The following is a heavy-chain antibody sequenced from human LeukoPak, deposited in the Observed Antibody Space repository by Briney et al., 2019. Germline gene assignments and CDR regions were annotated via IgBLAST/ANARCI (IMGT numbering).Heavy chain of an antibody. CDR2: IYYSGTA. CDR3: ARGSGRPNFDY. CDR1: GGSISGHY. V-gene: IGHV4-59*11. J-gene: IGHJ4*02. Sequence: SETLSLTCTVSGGSISGHYWSWIRQTPGKGLEWIGYIYYSGTANYNPSLNSRAAISVDTSKNQLSLNLFSVTAADTAVYFCARGSGRPNFDYWGQGTLVTVS. D-gene: IGHD3-10*01.